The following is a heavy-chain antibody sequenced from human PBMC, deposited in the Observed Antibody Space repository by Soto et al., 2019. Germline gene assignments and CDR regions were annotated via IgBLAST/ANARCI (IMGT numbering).Heavy chain of an antibody. Sequence: SVKVSCKASGYTFTSYDINWVRQATGQGLEWMGWMNPNSGNTGYAQKFQGRVTMTRNTSISTAYMELRSLRSDDTAVYYCARLYYYDSSGYYYVEDFWGQGTLVTVSS. D-gene: IGHD3-22*01. CDR3: ARLYYYDSSGYYYVEDF. V-gene: IGHV1-8*01. J-gene: IGHJ4*02. CDR2: MNPNSGNT. CDR1: GYTFTSYD.